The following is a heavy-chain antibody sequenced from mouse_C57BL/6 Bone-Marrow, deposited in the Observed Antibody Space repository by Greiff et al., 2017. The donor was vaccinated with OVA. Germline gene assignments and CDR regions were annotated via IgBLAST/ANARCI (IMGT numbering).Heavy chain of an antibody. D-gene: IGHD1-1*01. CDR3: ARSFYGTFDY. CDR2: IYPRSGNT. CDR1: GYTFTSYG. J-gene: IGHJ2*01. Sequence: VQLKESGAELARPGASVKLSCKASGYTFTSYGISWVKQRTGQGLEWIGEIYPRSGNTYYNEKFKGKATLTADKSSSTAYMELRSLTSEDSAVYFCARSFYGTFDYWGQGTTLTVSS. V-gene: IGHV1-81*01.